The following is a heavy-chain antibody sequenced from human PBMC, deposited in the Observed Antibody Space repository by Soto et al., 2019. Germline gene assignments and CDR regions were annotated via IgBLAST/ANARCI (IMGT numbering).Heavy chain of an antibody. CDR1: GFTFSTYW. V-gene: IGHV3-7*01. Sequence: EVQLVESGGGLVQPGGSLRLSCAASGFTFSTYWMTWVRQPPGKGLEWVANMDQDGSETYYVDSVRGRFTVSRETAKNSLYLQMNSLGVEDTAVYYCVCGGNVFIYWGQGTLVTVSP. CDR2: MDQDGSET. CDR3: VCGGNVFIY. J-gene: IGHJ4*02. D-gene: IGHD3-16*01.